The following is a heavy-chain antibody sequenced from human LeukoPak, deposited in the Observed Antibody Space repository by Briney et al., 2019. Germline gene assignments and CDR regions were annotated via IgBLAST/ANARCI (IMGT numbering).Heavy chain of an antibody. J-gene: IGHJ4*02. CDR1: GYSISSGYY. CDR2: IYHSGST. CDR3: ASSVVTAATGFDY. Sequence: SETLSLTCTVSGYSISSGYYWGWIRQPPGKGLEWIGSIYHSGSTYYNPSLKSRVTISVDTSKNQFSLKLSSVTAADTAVYYCASSVVTAATGFDYWGQGTLVTVSS. V-gene: IGHV4-38-2*02. D-gene: IGHD2-21*02.